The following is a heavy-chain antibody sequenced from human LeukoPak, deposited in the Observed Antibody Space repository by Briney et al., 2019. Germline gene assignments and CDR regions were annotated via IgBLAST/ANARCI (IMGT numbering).Heavy chain of an antibody. CDR1: GFTFSSYA. Sequence: PGGSLRLSCAASGFTFSSYAMSWVRQAPGERLEWVSSISSSSVFIYYADAVKGRFTISRDDAKNSLFLQMNGLRAEDTAVYYCARVWSDCSYTNCYISEYWGQGTLVTVSS. V-gene: IGHV3-21*01. D-gene: IGHD2-2*02. CDR2: ISSSSVFI. J-gene: IGHJ4*02. CDR3: ARVWSDCSYTNCYISEY.